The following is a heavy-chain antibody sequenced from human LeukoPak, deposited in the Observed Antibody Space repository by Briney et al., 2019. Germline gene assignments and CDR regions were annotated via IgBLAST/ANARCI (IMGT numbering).Heavy chain of an antibody. J-gene: IGHJ4*02. CDR2: LSGSGGST. D-gene: IGHD4-17*01. Sequence: GGSLRLSCAVSGFTFSGYAMSWVRQAPGKGLEWVSVLSGSGGSTYYADSVKGRFTISRDNSKNTLFLQMNSLRAEDTAIYYCAKVRGMTTVILRHLDYWGQGTLVTVSS. CDR3: AKVRGMTTVILRHLDY. V-gene: IGHV3-23*01. CDR1: GFTFSGYA.